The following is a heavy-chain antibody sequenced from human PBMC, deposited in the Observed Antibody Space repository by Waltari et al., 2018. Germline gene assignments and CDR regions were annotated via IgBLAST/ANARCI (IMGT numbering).Heavy chain of an antibody. Sequence: QVQLQQWGAGLLKPSETLSLTCAVYGGSFSGYYWSCIRQPPGKGLEWIGEINHSGSTNYNPSLKSRVTISVDTSKNQFSLKLSSVTAADTAVYYCASIRGARLGIAAAGRVDYWGQGTLVTVSS. V-gene: IGHV4-34*01. CDR3: ASIRGARLGIAAAGRVDY. CDR2: INHSGST. CDR1: GGSFSGYY. J-gene: IGHJ4*02. D-gene: IGHD6-13*01.